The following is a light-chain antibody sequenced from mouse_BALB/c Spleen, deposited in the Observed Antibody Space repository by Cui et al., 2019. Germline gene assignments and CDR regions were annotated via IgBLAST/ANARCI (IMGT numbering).Light chain of an antibody. CDR2: AAT. CDR3: QHFWGTPFT. Sequence: DIQMTQSPASLSVSVGETVTITCRASENIYSNLAWYQQKQGKSPQLLVYAATNLAEGVPSRFSGSGSGTQYSLKINSLQSEDFGSYYCQHFWGTPFTFGSGTKLEIK. J-gene: IGKJ4*01. V-gene: IGKV12-46*01. CDR1: ENIYSN.